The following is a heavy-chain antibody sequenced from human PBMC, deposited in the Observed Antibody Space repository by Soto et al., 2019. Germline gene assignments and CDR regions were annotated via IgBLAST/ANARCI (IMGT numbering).Heavy chain of an antibody. Sequence: PGESLKISCKGSGYSFTSYWIGWVRQVPGKGPEWMGIIYPGDSDTRYSPSFQGQVTISADKSISTAYLQWSSLKASDTAMYYCARSVVVPAAMAHFYYYYGMDVWGQGTTVTVSS. D-gene: IGHD2-2*01. CDR3: ARSVVVPAAMAHFYYYYGMDV. CDR2: IYPGDSDT. CDR1: GYSFTSYW. V-gene: IGHV5-51*01. J-gene: IGHJ6*02.